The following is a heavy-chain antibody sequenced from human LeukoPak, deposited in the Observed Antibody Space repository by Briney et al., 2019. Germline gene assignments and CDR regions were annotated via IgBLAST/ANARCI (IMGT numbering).Heavy chain of an antibody. Sequence: PGGSLRLSCAASGFTFDAYAMHWVRQAPGKGLEWVSFINGDGGRTYYADSVKGRFTISRDNSKNSLYLQMNSLRTEDTALYYCAKAIWFGPYYFDHWGQGTLVTVSS. CDR2: INGDGGRT. CDR1: GFTFDAYA. V-gene: IGHV3-43*02. CDR3: AKAIWFGPYYFDH. J-gene: IGHJ4*02. D-gene: IGHD3-10*01.